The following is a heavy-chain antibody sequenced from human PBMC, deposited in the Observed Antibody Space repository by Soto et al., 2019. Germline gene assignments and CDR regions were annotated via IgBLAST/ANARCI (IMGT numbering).Heavy chain of an antibody. CDR2: ISWNSGSI. Sequence: GGSLRLSCAASGFTFDDYAMHWVRQAPGKGLEWVSGISWNSGSIGYADSVKGRFTISRDNAKNSLYLQMNSLRAEDTALYYCAKDRPSDCSGGSCYSNFDYWGQGTLVTVSS. J-gene: IGHJ4*02. V-gene: IGHV3-9*01. D-gene: IGHD2-15*01. CDR1: GFTFDDYA. CDR3: AKDRPSDCSGGSCYSNFDY.